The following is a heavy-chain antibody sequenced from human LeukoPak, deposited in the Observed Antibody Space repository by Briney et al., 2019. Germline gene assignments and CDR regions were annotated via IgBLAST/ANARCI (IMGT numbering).Heavy chain of an antibody. CDR2: VSDDGSST. CDR1: GFTFGSYA. D-gene: IGHD6-19*01. CDR3: AKTLSGWYSGYFYYYGMDV. J-gene: IGHJ6*02. Sequence: GGSLRLSCAASGFTFGSYAMSWVRQAPGKGLQWVSTVSDDGSSTYYADSVKGRFTISRDNSKNTLYLQMNSLRAEDTAVYYCAKTLSGWYSGYFYYYGMDVWGQGTTVTVSS. V-gene: IGHV3-23*01.